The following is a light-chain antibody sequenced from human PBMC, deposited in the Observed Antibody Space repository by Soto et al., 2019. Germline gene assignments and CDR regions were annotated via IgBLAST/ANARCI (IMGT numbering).Light chain of an antibody. CDR1: QTIVTY. V-gene: IGKV1-39*01. CDR2: YAY. Sequence: DIQVTQSPPSLSAAVGDRVTISCRASQTIVTYLNWYQHKPGKAPKLLVYYAYTLQSAVPSRFRGSGSGTDLTLTISSLQPDDFATYYCQQSYGTPITFRQGTRLEIK. J-gene: IGKJ5*01. CDR3: QQSYGTPIT.